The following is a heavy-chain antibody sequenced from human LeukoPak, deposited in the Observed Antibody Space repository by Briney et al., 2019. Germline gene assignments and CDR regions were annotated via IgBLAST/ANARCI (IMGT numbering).Heavy chain of an antibody. CDR3: ARGEVRGRYFDWLSGAAFY. CDR1: GFSFNSYN. J-gene: IGHJ4*02. D-gene: IGHD3-9*01. Sequence: TGGSLRLSCAASGFSFNSYNMNWVRQAPGKGLEWVSSISDSSRYIYYADSLKGRFTISRDNAKNSLYLQMNSLRAEDTAVYYCARGEVRGRYFDWLSGAAFYWGQGTPVTVSS. CDR2: ISDSSRYI. V-gene: IGHV3-21*01.